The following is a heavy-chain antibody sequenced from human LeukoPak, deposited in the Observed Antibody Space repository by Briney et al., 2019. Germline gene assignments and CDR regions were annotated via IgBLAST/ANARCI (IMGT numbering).Heavy chain of an antibody. Sequence: PGGSLRLSCAASGFSFRSYWMHWVRQAPGKGLVWVSRIDSYGSTNYADSVKGRFTISRDNAKNTLYLQMNSLRAEDTAVYYCARGLVHDTSGYYSGYWGQGTLVTVSS. D-gene: IGHD3-22*01. J-gene: IGHJ4*02. CDR2: IDSYGST. CDR1: GFSFRSYW. V-gene: IGHV3-74*01. CDR3: ARGLVHDTSGYYSGY.